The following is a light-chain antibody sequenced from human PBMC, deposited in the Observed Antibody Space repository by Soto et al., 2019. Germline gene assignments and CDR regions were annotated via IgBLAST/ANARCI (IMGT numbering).Light chain of an antibody. J-gene: IGLJ2*01. CDR3: CSYAGSNSVV. CDR2: EST. CDR1: DTDVGSYNL. Sequence: QSVLTQPASVSGSPGQTITISCTGTDTDVGSYNLVSWYQHHPGKARKLIIYESTKRPSGVSNRFSGSKSGNTASLTISGLQAEDEADYHCCSYAGSNSVVFGGGTKVTVL. V-gene: IGLV2-23*01.